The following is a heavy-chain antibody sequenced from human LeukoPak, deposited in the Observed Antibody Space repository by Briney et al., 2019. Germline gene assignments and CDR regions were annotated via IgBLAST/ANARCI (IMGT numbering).Heavy chain of an antibody. J-gene: IGHJ5*02. CDR3: ARHPGNYDILTGYYPTCWFDP. CDR1: GGSISSGGYY. CDR2: IYYSGST. D-gene: IGHD3-9*01. Sequence: SETLSLTCTVSGGSISSGGYYWSWIRQPPGKGLEWIGYIYYSGSTNYNPSLKSRVTISVDTSKNQFSLKLSSVTAADTAVYYCARHPGNYDILTGYYPTCWFDPWGRGTLVTVSS. V-gene: IGHV4-61*08.